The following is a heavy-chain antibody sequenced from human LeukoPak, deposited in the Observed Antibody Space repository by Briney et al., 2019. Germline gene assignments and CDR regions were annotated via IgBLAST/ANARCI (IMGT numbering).Heavy chain of an antibody. D-gene: IGHD1-26*01. CDR2: IYYSGST. CDR3: ARSSGSYYHDTKFLFDY. Sequence: SETLSLTCTVSGGSISSYYWSWIRQPPGKGLEWIGYIYYSGSTNYNPSLKSRVTISVDTSKNQSSLKLSSVTAADTAVYYCARSSGSYYHDTKFLFDYWGQGTLVTVSS. V-gene: IGHV4-59*01. CDR1: GGSISSYY. J-gene: IGHJ4*02.